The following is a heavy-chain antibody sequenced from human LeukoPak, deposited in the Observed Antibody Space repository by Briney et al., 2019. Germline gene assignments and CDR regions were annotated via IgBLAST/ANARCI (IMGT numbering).Heavy chain of an antibody. J-gene: IGHJ4*02. D-gene: IGHD5-18*01. Sequence: SETLSFTCAVSGGSTSSSNWWSWVRQPPGKGLEWIGEIYHSGSTNYNPSLKSRVTISVDKSKNQFSLKLSSVTAADTAVYYCARDALWLVGEYYFDYGGQGTLVTVSS. CDR2: IYHSGST. V-gene: IGHV4-4*02. CDR1: GGSTSSSNW. CDR3: ARDALWLVGEYYFDY.